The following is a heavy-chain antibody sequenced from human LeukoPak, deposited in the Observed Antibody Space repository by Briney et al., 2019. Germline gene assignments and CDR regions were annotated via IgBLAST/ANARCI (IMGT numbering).Heavy chain of an antibody. Sequence: ASVKVSCKESGYTFTNYYMHWVRQAPGQGLEWMGIINPSGGGTTYAQKFQGRVSMTRDTSTSTFYMDLSSLRSEDTAVYYCARHLSNYYDSSGYFGCFDPWGQGTLVTVSS. J-gene: IGHJ5*02. CDR1: GYTFTNYY. V-gene: IGHV1-46*01. D-gene: IGHD3-22*01. CDR3: ARHLSNYYDSSGYFGCFDP. CDR2: INPSGGGT.